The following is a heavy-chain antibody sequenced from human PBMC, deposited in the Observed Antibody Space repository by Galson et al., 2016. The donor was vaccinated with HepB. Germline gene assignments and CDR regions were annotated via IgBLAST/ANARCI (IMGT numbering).Heavy chain of an antibody. CDR3: ARDSIRVNDFDF. CDR2: INPNSGDT. CDR1: GYTFTGSY. V-gene: IGHV1-2*02. Sequence: SVKVSCKASGYTFTGSYIHWVRQAPGQGFEWMGWINPNSGDTTYAQKFRGRVTMTRGKSINTVYLDLMRLASDDTAVCHCARDSIRVNDFDFWGQGTLVTVSS. J-gene: IGHJ4*02.